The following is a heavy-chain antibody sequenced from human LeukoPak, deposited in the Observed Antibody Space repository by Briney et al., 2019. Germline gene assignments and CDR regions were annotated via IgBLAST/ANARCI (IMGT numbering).Heavy chain of an antibody. Sequence: SETLSLTCAVYGGSFSGYYWSWTRQPPGKGLEWIGEINHSGSTNYNPSLKRRVTISVDTSKNQFYLKLSSVTAADTAVYYCARGKGGYYYYYGMDVWGQGTTVTVSS. CDR1: GGSFSGYY. CDR2: INHSGST. J-gene: IGHJ6*02. CDR3: ARGKGGYYYYYGMDV. V-gene: IGHV4-34*01.